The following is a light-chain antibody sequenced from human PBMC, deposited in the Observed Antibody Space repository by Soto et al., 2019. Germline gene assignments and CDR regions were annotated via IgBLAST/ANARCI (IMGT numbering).Light chain of an antibody. Sequence: DIPMTQSPSSLSASVGDRVTIACQASHNIYNYLNWYHQKPGKAPKLLIFDASNLERGVPSRFSGSGSMTHFSLSINNLQPEDVVTYFCQHYDNLPLTFGGGTKVEI. CDR1: HNIYNY. CDR3: QHYDNLPLT. V-gene: IGKV1-33*01. CDR2: DAS. J-gene: IGKJ4*01.